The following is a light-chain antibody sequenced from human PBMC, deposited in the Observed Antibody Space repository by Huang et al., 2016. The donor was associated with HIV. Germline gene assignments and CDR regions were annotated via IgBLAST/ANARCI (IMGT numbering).Light chain of an antibody. J-gene: IGKJ1*01. CDR3: QQHHNWPPWT. Sequence: IVMTQSPVTLSVSPGDKATLSCRASQNIGTNLAWYQQKPGQVPRLLIYVASTRATDIPARCSGSGAGTEFTLSIASLQPEDFAVYYCQQHHNWPPWTFGQGTKVEIK. CDR2: VAS. V-gene: IGKV3-15*01. CDR1: QNIGTN.